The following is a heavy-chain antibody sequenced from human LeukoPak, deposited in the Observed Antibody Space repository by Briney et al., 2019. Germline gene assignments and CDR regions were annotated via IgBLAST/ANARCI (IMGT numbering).Heavy chain of an antibody. D-gene: IGHD6-13*01. CDR1: GESFSGNF. CDR3: ARHIAAAVFAFDY. J-gene: IGHJ4*02. CDR2: IYYSGST. Sequence: SETLSLTCAVSGESFSGNFWTWIRQPPGKGLEWIGSIYYSGSTYYNPSLKSRVTISVDTSKNQFSLKLSSVTAADTAVYYCARHIAAAVFAFDYWGQGTLVTVSS. V-gene: IGHV4-39*01.